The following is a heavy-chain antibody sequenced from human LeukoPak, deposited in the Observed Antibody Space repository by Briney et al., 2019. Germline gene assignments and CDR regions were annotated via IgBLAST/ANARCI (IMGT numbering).Heavy chain of an antibody. J-gene: IGHJ4*02. CDR2: LSDGGGYT. CDR3: ATAYSTTWSFPDF. V-gene: IGHV3-23*01. CDR1: RFTFSTYA. D-gene: IGHD6-13*01. Sequence: GGSLRLSCAASRFTFSTYAMSWVRQAPGKGLEWVSGLSDGGGYTYYADSVKGRFTKNTLYLQMNSLRAEDTAIYYCATAYSTTWSFPDFWGQGTLVTVSS.